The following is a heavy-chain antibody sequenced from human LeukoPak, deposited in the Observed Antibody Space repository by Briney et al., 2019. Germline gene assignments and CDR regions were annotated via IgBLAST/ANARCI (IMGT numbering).Heavy chain of an antibody. CDR2: ISYDGSNK. J-gene: IGHJ4*02. V-gene: IGHV3-30-3*01. CDR3: AKVVEEAAADYFDY. D-gene: IGHD6-13*01. Sequence: GGSLRLSCAASGFTFSSYAMHWVRQAPGKGLEWVAVISYDGSNKYYADSVKGRLTISRDNSKNTLYLQMNSLRAEDTAVYYCAKVVEEAAADYFDYWGQGTLVTVSS. CDR1: GFTFSSYA.